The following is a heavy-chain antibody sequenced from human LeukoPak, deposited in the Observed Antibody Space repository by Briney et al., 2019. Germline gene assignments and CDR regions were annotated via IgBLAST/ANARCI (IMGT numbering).Heavy chain of an antibody. J-gene: IGHJ4*02. D-gene: IGHD1-26*01. CDR1: GFTFSSYR. Sequence: PGGSLRLSCAASGFTFSSYRMHWVRQAPGKGLVWVSRINSDGSSTSYADSVKGRFTISRDNAKNTLYLQMNSLRAEDTAVYYCARSPLYSGSYGDYWGQGTLVTVSS. CDR3: ARSPLYSGSYGDY. CDR2: INSDGSST. V-gene: IGHV3-74*01.